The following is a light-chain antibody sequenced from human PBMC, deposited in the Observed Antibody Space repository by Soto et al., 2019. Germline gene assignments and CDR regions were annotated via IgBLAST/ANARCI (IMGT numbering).Light chain of an antibody. CDR1: SSNIGNNY. Sequence: QSVLTQPPSVSAAPGQKVTISCSGSSSNIGNNYVSWYQQLPGTAPKLLIYDNNKRPSGIPDRFSGSNSGTSATLGITGLQTGDEADYYCGTWDSSRSAVVFGGGTQLT. CDR2: DNN. J-gene: IGLJ2*01. CDR3: GTWDSSRSAVV. V-gene: IGLV1-51*01.